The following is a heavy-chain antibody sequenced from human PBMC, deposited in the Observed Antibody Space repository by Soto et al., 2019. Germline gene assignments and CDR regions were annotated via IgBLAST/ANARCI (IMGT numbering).Heavy chain of an antibody. D-gene: IGHD4-17*01. CDR2: INIDGSIT. V-gene: IGHV3-74*01. CDR1: GFTFSSSW. CDR3: ARAYGVN. Sequence: EVQLVESGGGLVQPGGSLRLSCAASGFTFSSSWMHWVRQPPGKGLVWVSRINIDGSITSYADSVKGRFTISRDNAKNTLYLQMNSLRAEDTAVYYCARAYGVNWGQGTLVTVSS. J-gene: IGHJ4*02.